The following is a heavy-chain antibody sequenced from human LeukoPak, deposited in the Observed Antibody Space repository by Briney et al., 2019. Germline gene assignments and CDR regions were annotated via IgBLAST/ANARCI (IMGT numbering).Heavy chain of an antibody. CDR2: IYYSGST. J-gene: IGHJ5*02. CDR1: GGSISSYY. V-gene: IGHV4-59*08. Sequence: SETLSLTCTVSGGSISSYYWSWIRQPPGKGLEWIGYIYYSGSTNYNPSLKSRVTISVDTSKNQFSLKLSSVTAADTAVYYCARQDYEPYNWFDPWGQGTLVTVSS. D-gene: IGHD4-17*01. CDR3: ARQDYEPYNWFDP.